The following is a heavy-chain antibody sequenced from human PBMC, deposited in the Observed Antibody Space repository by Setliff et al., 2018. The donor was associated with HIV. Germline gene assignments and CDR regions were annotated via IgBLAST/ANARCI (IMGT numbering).Heavy chain of an antibody. D-gene: IGHD6-19*01. CDR3: APDGGLEQWLAS. CDR1: GFTFATSA. V-gene: IGHV1-58*01. Sequence: SVKVSCKASGFTFATSAVQWVRQARGQRLEWIGWIVVGTGNTNYAQKFQERVTITRDMSTSTAYMELSSLRSEDTAVYCCAPDGGLEQWLASWDQGTLVTVSS. CDR2: IVVGTGNT. J-gene: IGHJ4*02.